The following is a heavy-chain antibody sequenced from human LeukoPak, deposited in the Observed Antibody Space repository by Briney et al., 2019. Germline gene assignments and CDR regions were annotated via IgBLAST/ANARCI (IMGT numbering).Heavy chain of an antibody. CDR2: ISYDGSNK. CDR1: GFTFSSYG. Sequence: PGGSLRLSCAASGFTFSSYGMHWVRQAPGKGLEWVAVISYDGSNKYYADSVKGRFTISRDNSENTLYLQMNSLRAEDTAVYYCAKDSSWFVDYWGQGTLVTVSS. J-gene: IGHJ4*02. V-gene: IGHV3-30*18. CDR3: AKDSSWFVDY. D-gene: IGHD6-13*01.